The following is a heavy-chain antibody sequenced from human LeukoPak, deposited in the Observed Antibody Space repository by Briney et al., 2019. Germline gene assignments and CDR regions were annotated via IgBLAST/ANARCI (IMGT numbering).Heavy chain of an antibody. Sequence: SGGSLRLSCAASGFTFDDYGMSWVRQAPGKGLEWVSGINWNGGSTGYADSVKGRFTISRDNAKNSLCLQMNSLRAEDTALYYCASISGPDYYGSGSYLRDYWGQGTLVTVSS. CDR1: GFTFDDYG. D-gene: IGHD3-10*01. CDR2: INWNGGST. CDR3: ASISGPDYYGSGSYLRDY. J-gene: IGHJ4*02. V-gene: IGHV3-20*04.